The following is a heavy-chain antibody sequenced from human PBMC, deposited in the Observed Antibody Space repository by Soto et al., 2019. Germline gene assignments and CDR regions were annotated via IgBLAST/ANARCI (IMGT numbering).Heavy chain of an antibody. CDR2: ISGSGGST. CDR3: AKGFGYSTYYYYYMAV. D-gene: IGHD6-13*01. J-gene: IGHJ6*03. V-gene: IGHV3-23*01. Sequence: EVQLLESGGGLVQPGGSLRLSCAASGFTFSSYAMSWVRQAPGKGLEWVSAISGSGGSTYYADSVKGRFTISRDNSKNPLYLQKNNLRAEDTDVNYCAKGFGYSTYYYYYMAVWGKGTTVTVS. CDR1: GFTFSSYA.